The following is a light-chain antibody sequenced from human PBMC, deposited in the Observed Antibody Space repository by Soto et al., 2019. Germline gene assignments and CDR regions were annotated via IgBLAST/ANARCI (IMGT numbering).Light chain of an antibody. CDR3: SSFAGNNNLV. J-gene: IGLJ2*01. CDR2: EVS. V-gene: IGLV2-8*01. CDR1: SNDVGGYNY. Sequence: QFALTQPPSASGSPGQSVTISCTGTSNDVGGYNYVYWYQQHPGKAPKLMISEVSKRPSGVPDRFSGSKSGNTASLTVSGLQAEDEADYYCSSFAGNNNLVFGGGTKLTGL.